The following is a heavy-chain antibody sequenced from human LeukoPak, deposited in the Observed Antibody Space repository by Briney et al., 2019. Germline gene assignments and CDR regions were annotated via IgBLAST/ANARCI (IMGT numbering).Heavy chain of an antibody. CDR3: ARGEPYFYMDV. CDR2: INTYSGNT. CDR1: GYTFTTYS. Sequence: ASVKVSCKASGYTFTTYSINWVRQAPGQGPEWMGWINTYSGNTNYAQKLQGRVTMTTATSTTTAYMELRSLRADDTAVYYCARGEPYFYMDVWGRGTTVTVSS. V-gene: IGHV1-18*01. J-gene: IGHJ6*03.